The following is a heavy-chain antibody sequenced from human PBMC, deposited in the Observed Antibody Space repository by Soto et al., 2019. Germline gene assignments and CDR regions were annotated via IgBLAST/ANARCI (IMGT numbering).Heavy chain of an antibody. CDR1: GGTFSSYA. D-gene: IGHD6-13*01. Sequence: ASVNVSCKASGGTFSSYAISWVRQAPGQGLEWMGGIIPIFGTATYAQKFQGRVTITADESTSTAYMELSSLRSEDTAVYYCARGRVAAAGPYYYYYGMDVWGQGTTVTVS. V-gene: IGHV1-69*13. CDR3: ARGRVAAAGPYYYYYGMDV. CDR2: IIPIFGTA. J-gene: IGHJ6*02.